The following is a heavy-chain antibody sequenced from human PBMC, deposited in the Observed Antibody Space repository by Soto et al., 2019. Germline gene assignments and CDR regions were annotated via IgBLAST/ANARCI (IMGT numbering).Heavy chain of an antibody. CDR1: GGTFSSYA. J-gene: IGHJ5*02. CDR2: INAYNDNT. CDR3: VRDGDSRITMIVVVTAPRLFDP. D-gene: IGHD3-22*01. Sequence: ASVKVSCKASGGTFSSYAISWVRQAPGQGLEWMGCINAYNDNTNYAQKFRGRVTITSDRSVSTAYMELSSLRSEDMVVYSCVRDGDSRITMIVVVTAPRLFDPWGQGTLVTVSS. V-gene: IGHV1-18*03.